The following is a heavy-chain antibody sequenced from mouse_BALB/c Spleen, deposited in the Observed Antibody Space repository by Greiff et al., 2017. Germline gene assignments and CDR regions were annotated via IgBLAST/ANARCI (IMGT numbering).Heavy chain of an antibody. CDR3: ARDRRLRRGYYAMDY. V-gene: IGHV2-6-7*01. Sequence: VKLVESGPGLVAPSQSLSITCTVSGFSLTGYGVNWVRQPPGKGLEWLGMIWGDGSTDYNSALKSRLSISKDNSKSQVFLKMNSLQTDDTARYYCARDRRLRRGYYAMDYWGQGTSVTVSS. D-gene: IGHD2-4*01. CDR2: IWGDGST. J-gene: IGHJ4*01. CDR1: GFSLTGYG.